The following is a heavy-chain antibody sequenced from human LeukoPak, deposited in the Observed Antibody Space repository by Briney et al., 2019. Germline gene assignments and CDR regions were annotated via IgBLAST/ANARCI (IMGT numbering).Heavy chain of an antibody. D-gene: IGHD3-3*01. CDR2: IKQDGSEK. V-gene: IGHV3-7*03. CDR1: GFTFSSYW. CDR3: AKRRNYDFWSGSPLNRPYYFDY. Sequence: GGSLRPSCAASGFTFSSYWMSWVRQAPGKGLEWVANIKQDGSEKYYVDSVKGRFTISRDNSKNTLYLQMNSLRAEDTAVYYCAKRRNYDFWSGSPLNRPYYFDYWGQGTLVTVSS. J-gene: IGHJ4*02.